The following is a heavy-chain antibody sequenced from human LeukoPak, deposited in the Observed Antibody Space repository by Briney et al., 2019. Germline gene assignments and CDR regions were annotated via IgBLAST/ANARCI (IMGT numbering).Heavy chain of an antibody. V-gene: IGHV3-53*01. CDR3: ASGSGSYRTPYYYMDV. CDR1: GFTVSSNY. J-gene: IGHJ6*03. CDR2: IYSGGST. D-gene: IGHD3-10*01. Sequence: GGSLRLSCAASGFTVSSNYTSWVRQAPGKGLEWVSIIYSGGSTYYADSVKGRFTISRDNSKNTLYLQMNSLRAEDTAVYYCASGSGSYRTPYYYMDVWGKGTTATVSS.